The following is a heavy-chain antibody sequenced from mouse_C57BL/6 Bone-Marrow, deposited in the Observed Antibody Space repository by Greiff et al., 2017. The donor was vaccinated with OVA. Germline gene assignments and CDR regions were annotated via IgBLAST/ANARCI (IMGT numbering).Heavy chain of an antibody. J-gene: IGHJ2*01. Sequence: QVQLQQSGPGLVQPSQSLSITCTVSGFSLTSYGVHWVRQSPGKGLEWLGVIWSGGSTAYNAAFISRLSISKDNSKSQVFFKMNSLQADDKAIYYCARNEGLWLDYWGKGTTLTVSS. V-gene: IGHV2-2*01. CDR1: GFSLTSYG. CDR2: IWSGGST. CDR3: ARNEGLWLDY. D-gene: IGHD1-1*02.